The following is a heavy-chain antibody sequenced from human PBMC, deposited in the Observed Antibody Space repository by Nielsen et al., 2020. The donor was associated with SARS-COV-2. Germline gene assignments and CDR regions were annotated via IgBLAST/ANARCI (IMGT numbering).Heavy chain of an antibody. CDR2: IKSKATGGTT. CDR1: GFTFSDTW. V-gene: IGHV3-15*01. Sequence: GGSLRLSCAASGFTFSDTWMSWVSQAPGKWPEWVGRIKSKATGGTTDYAAPEKGRFSISRDDRKGTIDQQMNSLKIEDTAFYYCAKADYDYRDWNAWLINGHLDAFVIWGQGTLVTVSS. J-gene: IGHJ3*02. D-gene: IGHD5-12*01. CDR3: AKADYDYRDWNAWLINGHLDAFVI.